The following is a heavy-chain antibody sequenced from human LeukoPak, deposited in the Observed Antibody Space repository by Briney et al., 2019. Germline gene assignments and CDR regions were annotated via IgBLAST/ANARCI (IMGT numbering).Heavy chain of an antibody. V-gene: IGHV3-53*01. J-gene: IGHJ4*02. CDR3: AKDSGNSGWYVDN. D-gene: IGHD6-19*01. CDR1: GFTVSSDY. CDR2: IYGGGST. Sequence: GGSLRLSCAASGFTVSSDYLAWVRQAPGKGLEWVSVIYGGGSTYHADSVKGRFTISRDNSKNTLYLQMNSLRAEDTAVYYCAKDSGNSGWYVDNWGQGTLVTVSS.